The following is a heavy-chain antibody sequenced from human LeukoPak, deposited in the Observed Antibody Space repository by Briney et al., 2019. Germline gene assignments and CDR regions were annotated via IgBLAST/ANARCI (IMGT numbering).Heavy chain of an antibody. CDR2: ISYSGST. D-gene: IGHD3-22*01. CDR3: ARGFSGYYSFDY. V-gene: IGHV4-61*01. CDR1: GGSVSSANYY. J-gene: IGHJ4*02. Sequence: SETLSLTCTVSGGSVSSANYYWSWIRQPPGKGLEWIGYISYSGSTNYNPSLKSRVTISVDTSENQFSLKLNSVTAADTAVYYCARGFSGYYSFDYWGQGTLVTVSS.